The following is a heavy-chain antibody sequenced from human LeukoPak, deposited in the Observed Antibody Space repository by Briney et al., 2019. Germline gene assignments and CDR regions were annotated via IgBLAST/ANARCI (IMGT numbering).Heavy chain of an antibody. J-gene: IGHJ4*02. D-gene: IGHD1-1*01. V-gene: IGHV4-59*08. Sequence: SETLSLTCTVSGVSISRYYWSWVRQPPGKGLEWIGSVHYSGNTNYNPSLKSRVTISLDTSKNQFSLKLSYVTAADTAVCYCARHDYNWKTFDYWGQGTLVTVSS. CDR2: VHYSGNT. CDR3: ARHDYNWKTFDY. CDR1: GVSISRYY.